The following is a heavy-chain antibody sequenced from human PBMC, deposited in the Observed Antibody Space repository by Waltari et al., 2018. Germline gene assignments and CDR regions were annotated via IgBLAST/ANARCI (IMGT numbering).Heavy chain of an antibody. CDR2: INLSGGSV. J-gene: IGHJ4*02. CDR3: AKGSSHDFGDFGQSFDY. CDR1: GFTFENYA. Sequence: EVQLVESGGGLVQPGRSLRLSCAASGFTFENYAMYWVRQIPGKGLDGVSGINLSGGSVGYADFTEGRFTISRDNAKNSLYLEMNNLRAEDTALFYCAKGSSHDFGDFGQSFDYWGQGTLVTVSS. D-gene: IGHD4-17*01. V-gene: IGHV3-9*01.